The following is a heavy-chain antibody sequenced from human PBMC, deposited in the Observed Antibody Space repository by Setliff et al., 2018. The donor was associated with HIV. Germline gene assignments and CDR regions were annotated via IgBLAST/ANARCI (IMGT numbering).Heavy chain of an antibody. CDR1: GDSISSGTYY. V-gene: IGHV4-61*02. CDR2: IYSSRST. CDR3: ARWGGPGLQLVPFDY. J-gene: IGHJ4*02. Sequence: SETLSLTCTVSGDSISSGTYYWSWIRQPAGKGLKWIGRIYSSRSTNYNPSLKSRVSMSVDTSKNQFPLKLSFVTAADTAVYYCARWGGPGLQLVPFDYWGQGTLVTVSS. D-gene: IGHD6-13*01.